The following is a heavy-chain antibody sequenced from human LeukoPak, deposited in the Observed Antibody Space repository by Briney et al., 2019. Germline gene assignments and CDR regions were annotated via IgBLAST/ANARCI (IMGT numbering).Heavy chain of an antibody. CDR2: INPSSGST. D-gene: IGHD3-22*01. J-gene: IGHJ4*02. CDR3: ARDLNSSGSYFDY. V-gene: IGHV1-46*01. Sequence: ASVKVSCKASGGTFSSYAISWVRQAPGQGLEWMGIINPSSGSTSYAQKFQGRVTMTRDTSTSTVYMELSSLRSEDTAVYYCARDLNSSGSYFDYWGQGTLVTVSS. CDR1: GGTFSSYA.